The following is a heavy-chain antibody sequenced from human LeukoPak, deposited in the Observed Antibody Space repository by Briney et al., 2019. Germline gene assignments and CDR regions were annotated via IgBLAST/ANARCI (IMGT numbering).Heavy chain of an antibody. D-gene: IGHD1-1*01. V-gene: IGHV3-23*01. CDR2: ISNSGGST. J-gene: IGHJ4*02. CDR1: GFTFNTYT. Sequence: GDSLRLSCAASGFTFNTYTMYWVRQAPGKGLEWVSGISNSGGSTYYADSVKGRFTISRDNSKNTLYLQMNSLRAEDTALYYCAKGLERESRLDSWGQGTLVTVSS. CDR3: AKGLERESRLDS.